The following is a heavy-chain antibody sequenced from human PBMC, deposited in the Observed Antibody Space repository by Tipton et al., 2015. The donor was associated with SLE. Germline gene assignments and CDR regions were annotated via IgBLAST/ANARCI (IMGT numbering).Heavy chain of an antibody. CDR1: GGSISSSSYY. D-gene: IGHD2-15*01. V-gene: IGHV4-39*07. CDR3: ARGYCSGGSRSRWSYFDL. Sequence: TLSLTCTVSGGSISSSSYYWGWIRQPPGKGLEWIGSIYYSGSTYYNPSLKSRVTISVDTSKNQFSLKLSSVTAADTAVYYCARGYCSGGSRSRWSYFDLWGRGTLVTVSS. CDR2: IYYSGST. J-gene: IGHJ2*01.